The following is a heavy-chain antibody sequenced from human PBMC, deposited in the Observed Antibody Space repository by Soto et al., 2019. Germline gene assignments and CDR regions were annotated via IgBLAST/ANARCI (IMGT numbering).Heavy chain of an antibody. CDR3: ARGHDYGPFEN. Sequence: VQLEQSGTEVKKPGSSVKVSCKASGGTFSTYAISWVRQAPGQGLEWMGGTIPIFGSGNYAQTFQDRVTITADESTSTAYMEMSSLNPEDTAVYYCARGHDYGPFENWGPGTLVTVSS. D-gene: IGHD4-17*01. J-gene: IGHJ4*02. CDR1: GGTFSTYA. V-gene: IGHV1-69*01. CDR2: TIPIFGSG.